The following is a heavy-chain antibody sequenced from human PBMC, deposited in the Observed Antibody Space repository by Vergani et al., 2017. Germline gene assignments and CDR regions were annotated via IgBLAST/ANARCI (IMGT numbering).Heavy chain of an antibody. J-gene: IGHJ4*02. CDR3: AYQLLNMVDY. CDR2: INHSGST. Sequence: QVQLQQCGAGLLKPSETLSLTCAVYGGSFSGYYWSWIRQPPGKGLEWIGEINHSGSTNYNPSLKSRVTISVDTSKNQFSLKLSSVTAADTAVYYCAYQLLNMVDYWGQGTLVTVSS. CDR1: GGSFSGYY. D-gene: IGHD2-2*01. V-gene: IGHV4-34*01.